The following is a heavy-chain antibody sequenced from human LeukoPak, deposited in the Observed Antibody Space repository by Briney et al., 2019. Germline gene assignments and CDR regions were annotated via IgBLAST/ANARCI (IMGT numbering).Heavy chain of an antibody. D-gene: IGHD3-22*01. Sequence: SVKVSCKASGGTFSSYAISWVRQAPGQGLEWMGGSIPIFGTANYAQSLQGRVTITTDESTSTAYMELSSLRSEDTAVYYCASYYYDSSGYYGPLDYWGQGTLVTVSS. CDR1: GGTFSSYA. V-gene: IGHV1-69*05. CDR3: ASYYYDSSGYYGPLDY. CDR2: SIPIFGTA. J-gene: IGHJ4*02.